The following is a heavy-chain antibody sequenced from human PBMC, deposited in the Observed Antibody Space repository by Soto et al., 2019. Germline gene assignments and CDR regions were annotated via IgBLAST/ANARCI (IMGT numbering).Heavy chain of an antibody. CDR3: ARHGSSSSGHFSYGMDV. V-gene: IGHV5-10-1*01. D-gene: IGHD6-6*01. J-gene: IGHJ6*02. CDR2: IDPSDSYT. CDR1: GYSFTSYW. Sequence: GEPLKISCNGSGYSFTSYWISWVRQMPGKGLEWMGRIDPSDSYTNYSPSFQGHVTISADKSISTAYLQWSSLKASDTAMYYCARHGSSSSGHFSYGMDVWGQGTTVTVSS.